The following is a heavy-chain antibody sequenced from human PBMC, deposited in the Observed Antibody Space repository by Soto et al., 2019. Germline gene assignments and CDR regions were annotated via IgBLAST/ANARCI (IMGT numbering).Heavy chain of an antibody. CDR3: AKDGGWETTVTYFDY. CDR2: ISGSGGST. Sequence: GGSLRLSCAASGFTFSSYAMSWVRQAPGKGLEWVSAISGSGGSTYYADSVKGRFTISRDNSKNTLYLQMNSLRAEDTAVYYCAKDGGWETTVTYFDYWGQGTLVTVSS. D-gene: IGHD4-17*01. CDR1: GFTFSSYA. V-gene: IGHV3-23*01. J-gene: IGHJ4*02.